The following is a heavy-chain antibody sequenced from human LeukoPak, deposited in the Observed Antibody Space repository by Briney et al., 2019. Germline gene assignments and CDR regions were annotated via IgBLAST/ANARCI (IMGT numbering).Heavy chain of an antibody. CDR2: ISSSSSYI. D-gene: IGHD3-10*01. J-gene: IGHJ4*02. CDR3: AWTYGSVPFDY. Sequence: GGSLRLSCAASGFTFSSYSMNWVRQAPGKGLEWVSSISSSSSYIYYADSVKGRFTISRGNAKNSLYLQMNSLRAEDTAVYYCAWTYGSVPFDYWGQGTLVTVSS. V-gene: IGHV3-21*01. CDR1: GFTFSSYS.